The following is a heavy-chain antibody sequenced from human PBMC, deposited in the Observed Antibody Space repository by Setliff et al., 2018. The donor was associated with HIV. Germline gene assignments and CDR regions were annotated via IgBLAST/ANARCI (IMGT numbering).Heavy chain of an antibody. J-gene: IGHJ4*02. D-gene: IGHD3-22*01. CDR1: GGSISSSSYY. V-gene: IGHV4-39*07. CDR2: IPYSGST. Sequence: SETLSLTCTVSGGSISSSSYYWGWIRQPPGKGLEWIVSIPYSGSTYYNPSLKCRVSLSVDTSKNQFSLKLSSVTAADTAVYYCARAADYHDSSGYWAPPRYFDYWGQGTLVTVSS. CDR3: ARAADYHDSSGYWAPPRYFDY.